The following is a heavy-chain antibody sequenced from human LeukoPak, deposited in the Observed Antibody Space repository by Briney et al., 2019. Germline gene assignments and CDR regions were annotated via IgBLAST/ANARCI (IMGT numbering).Heavy chain of an antibody. CDR1: GYSFTSYW. CDR3: ARRYCSGGSCYSSFDP. V-gene: IGHV5-51*01. D-gene: IGHD2-15*01. J-gene: IGHJ5*02. Sequence: GESLKISCKGSGYSFTSYWIGWVRQMPGKGLEWMGIIYPGDSDTRYSPSFQGQVTISADKSISTAYLQWSSLKASDTAMYYCARRYCSGGSCYSSFDPWGQGTLVPVSS. CDR2: IYPGDSDT.